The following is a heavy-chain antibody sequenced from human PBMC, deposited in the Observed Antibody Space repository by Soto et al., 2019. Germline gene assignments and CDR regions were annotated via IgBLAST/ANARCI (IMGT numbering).Heavy chain of an antibody. J-gene: IGHJ6*02. V-gene: IGHV3-30-3*01. CDR3: TRPIILGVVPAWYYDGLDV. CDR2: ISFDGTKQ. D-gene: IGHD3-3*02. CDR1: GFTFSSYA. Sequence: QVQLVESGGGVVQPGRSLRLSCAASGFTFSSYAMHWVRQAPGKGLEWVAAISFDGTKQHFADSVRGRFTISRDNSKNSLYLQMNSLRAEDTAMYYCTRPIILGVVPAWYYDGLDVWGQGTTVTVSS.